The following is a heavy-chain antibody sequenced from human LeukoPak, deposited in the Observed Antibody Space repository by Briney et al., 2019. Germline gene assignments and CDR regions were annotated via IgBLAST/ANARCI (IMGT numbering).Heavy chain of an antibody. CDR1: GGSFSGYY. J-gene: IGHJ6*03. D-gene: IGHD4-23*01. CDR3: ARGLYGNRFDRFYYYYYMDV. Sequence: SETLSLTCAVYGGSFSGYYWSWIRQPPGKGLEWIGEINHSGSTNYNPSLKSRVTISVDTSKNQFSLKLSSVTAADTAVYYCARGLYGNRFDRFYYYYYMDVWGKGTTVTVSS. CDR2: INHSGST. V-gene: IGHV4-34*01.